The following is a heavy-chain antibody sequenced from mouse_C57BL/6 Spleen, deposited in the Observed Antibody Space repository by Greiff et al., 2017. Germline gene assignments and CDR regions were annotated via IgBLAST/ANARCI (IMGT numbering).Heavy chain of an antibody. D-gene: IGHD1-1*01. V-gene: IGHV1-69*01. CDR3: AGYLTAVVAMDY. CDR1: GYTFTSYW. CDR2: IDPSDSYT. Sequence: QVQLQQPGAELVMPGASVKLSCKASGYTFTSYWMHWVKQRPGQGLEWIGEIDPSDSYTNYNQKFKGKSTLTVDKSSSTAYIQLSSLTSEDSAVYYCAGYLTAVVAMDYWGQGTSVTVSS. J-gene: IGHJ4*01.